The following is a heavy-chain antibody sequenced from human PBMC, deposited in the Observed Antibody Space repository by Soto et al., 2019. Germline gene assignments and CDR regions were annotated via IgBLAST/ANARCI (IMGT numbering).Heavy chain of an antibody. J-gene: IGHJ4*01. Sequence: XXSLRLSCSPSRFTFRDSAINWVPQASGKGLEWVGRIRSKGNSYATAYAASVKGRLTISRDDSRNTAYLQMNSLQPEDTAVYYCTVRFCSGGTCYADYWGHGTLVTVSS. CDR3: TVRFCSGGTCYADY. CDR2: IRSKGNSYAT. D-gene: IGHD2-15*01. CDR1: RFTFRDSA. V-gene: IGHV3-73*01.